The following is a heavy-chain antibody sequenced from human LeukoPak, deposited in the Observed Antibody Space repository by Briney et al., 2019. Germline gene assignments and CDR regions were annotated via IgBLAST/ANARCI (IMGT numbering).Heavy chain of an antibody. CDR3: ATGRPDYYDSSGYAIDY. Sequence: SVKVSCKASGGTFSSYAISWVRQAPGQGLEWMGGIIPIFGTANYAQKFQGRDTITADESTSTAYMELSSLRSEDTAVYYCATGRPDYYDSSGYAIDYWGQGTLVTVSS. V-gene: IGHV1-69*01. CDR1: GGTFSSYA. D-gene: IGHD3-22*01. J-gene: IGHJ4*02. CDR2: IIPIFGTA.